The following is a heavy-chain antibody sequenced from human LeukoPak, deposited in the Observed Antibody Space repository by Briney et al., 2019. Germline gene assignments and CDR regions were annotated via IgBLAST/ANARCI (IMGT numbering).Heavy chain of an antibody. CDR2: ISGSGGST. Sequence: GGSLRLSCAASGFTFSSYAMSWVRQAPGKGLEWVSAISGSGGSTYYADSVKGRFTISRDNSKNTLYLQMNSLRAEDTAVYYCAKDRVYGDYAGSGMDVWGQGATVTVSS. V-gene: IGHV3-23*01. J-gene: IGHJ6*02. CDR3: AKDRVYGDYAGSGMDV. D-gene: IGHD4-17*01. CDR1: GFTFSSYA.